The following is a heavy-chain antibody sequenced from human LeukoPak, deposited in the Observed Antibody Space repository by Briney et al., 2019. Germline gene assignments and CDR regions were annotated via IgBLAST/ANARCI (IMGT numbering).Heavy chain of an antibody. D-gene: IGHD3-16*01. CDR2: IYYSGST. CDR3: ARVTYDYVWGILSFDY. J-gene: IGHJ4*02. V-gene: IGHV4-39*07. Sequence: SSETLSLTCTVSGGSISSSSYYWGWIRQPPGKGLEWIGSIYYSGSTYYNPSLKSRVTISVDTSKNQFSLKLSSVTAADTAVYYCARVTYDYVWGILSFDYWGQGTLVTVSS. CDR1: GGSISSSSYY.